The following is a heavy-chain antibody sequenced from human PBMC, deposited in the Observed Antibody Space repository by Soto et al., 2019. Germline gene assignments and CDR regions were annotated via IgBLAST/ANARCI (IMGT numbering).Heavy chain of an antibody. CDR1: GYTFTGYF. CDR3: AREVAGGMDV. V-gene: IGHV1-2*04. Sequence: GXSVKVSCTASGYTFTGYFMHWVRQAPGQGLEWMGWINPNSGDTNYPQKFQGWVTMTRGTSINTAYMEVSRLSSDDTAVYYCAREVAGGMDVWGQGTTVTVSS. CDR2: INPNSGDT. J-gene: IGHJ6*02.